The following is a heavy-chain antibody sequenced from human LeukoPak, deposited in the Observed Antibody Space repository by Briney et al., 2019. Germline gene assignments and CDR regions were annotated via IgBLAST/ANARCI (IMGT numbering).Heavy chain of an antibody. CDR2: IYSGGNT. J-gene: IGHJ6*02. D-gene: IGHD2-2*01. CDR1: GFTFSDHY. CDR3: AREGCSSTNCYSYYYYYYGMDV. V-gene: IGHV3-53*01. Sequence: GGSLRLSCAASGFTFSDHYMSWVRQAPGKGLEWVSVIYSGGNTYYADSVKGRFTISRDNSKNTLYLQMNSLRAEDTAVYYCAREGCSSTNCYSYYYYYYGMDVWGQGTTVTVSS.